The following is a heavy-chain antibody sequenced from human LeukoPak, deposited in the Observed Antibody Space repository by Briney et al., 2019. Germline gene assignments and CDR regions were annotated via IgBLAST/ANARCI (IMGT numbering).Heavy chain of an antibody. Sequence: PGRSLRPSCAASGFTFSSYAMHWVRQAPGKGLEWVAVISYDGSNKYYADSVKGRFTISRDNSKNTLYLQMNSLRAEDTAVYYCARDQRVGVATIGCGYWGQGTLVTVSS. CDR3: ARDQRVGVATIGCGY. CDR2: ISYDGSNK. V-gene: IGHV3-30-3*01. D-gene: IGHD5-12*01. CDR1: GFTFSSYA. J-gene: IGHJ4*02.